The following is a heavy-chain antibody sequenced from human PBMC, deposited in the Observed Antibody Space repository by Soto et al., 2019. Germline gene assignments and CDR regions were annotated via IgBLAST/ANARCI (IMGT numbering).Heavy chain of an antibody. V-gene: IGHV1-18*04. J-gene: IGHJ5*02. CDR2: ISAYNGNT. CDR1: GYTFTGYY. D-gene: IGHD6-13*01. CDR3: ARERPDGSRLDP. Sequence: ASVKVSCKASGYTFTGYYMHWVRQAPGQGLEWMGWISAYNGNTNYAQKLQGRVTMTTDTSTSTAYMELRSLRSDDTAAYYCARERPDGSRLDPWGQGTLVTVSS.